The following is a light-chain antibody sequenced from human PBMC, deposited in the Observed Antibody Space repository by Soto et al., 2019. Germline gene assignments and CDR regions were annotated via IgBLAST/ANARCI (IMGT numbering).Light chain of an antibody. CDR1: QSVSSY. CDR2: DAS. Sequence: EIVLTQSPATLSLSPGDRATLSCRASQSVSSYLAWYQQKPGQAPRLLIYDASSRATGIPARFSGSGSGTVFTLTISSLEPEDFAVYYCQQRSNWPPITFGQGTRLEIK. J-gene: IGKJ5*01. CDR3: QQRSNWPPIT. V-gene: IGKV3-11*01.